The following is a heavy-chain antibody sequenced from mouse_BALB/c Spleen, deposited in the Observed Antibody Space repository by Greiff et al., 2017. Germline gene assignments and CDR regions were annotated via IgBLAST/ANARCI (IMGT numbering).Heavy chain of an antibody. CDR1: GYAFSSYW. J-gene: IGHJ4*01. D-gene: IGHD4-1*01. CDR2: IYPGDGDT. Sequence: VMLVESGAELVRPGSSVKISCKASGYAFSSYWMNWVKQRPGQGLEWIGQIYPGDGDTNYNGKFKGKATLTADKSSSTAYMQLSSLTSEDSAVYFCAREGTGPYYAMDYWGQGTSVTVSS. V-gene: IGHV1-80*01. CDR3: AREGTGPYYAMDY.